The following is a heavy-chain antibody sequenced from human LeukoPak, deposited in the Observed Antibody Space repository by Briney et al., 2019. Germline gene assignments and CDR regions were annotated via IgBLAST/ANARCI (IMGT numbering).Heavy chain of an antibody. J-gene: IGHJ4*02. CDR1: GYTFTKFG. Sequence: ASVKVSCKASGYTFTKFGISWVRQAPGQEFEWMGWISPYNDNTNYAKKFQGRVTLTTDTSTSTAYMELRGLTSDDTAVYYCAREPCGLLFDYWGLGTLVTVSS. CDR2: ISPYNDNT. D-gene: IGHD2-15*01. V-gene: IGHV1-18*01. CDR3: AREPCGLLFDY.